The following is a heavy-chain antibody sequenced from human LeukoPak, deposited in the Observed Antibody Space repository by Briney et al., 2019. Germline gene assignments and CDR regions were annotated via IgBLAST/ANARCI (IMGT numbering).Heavy chain of an antibody. CDR2: IYYSGST. V-gene: IGHV4-61*01. D-gene: IGHD6-19*01. J-gene: IGHJ4*02. CDR1: GGSVSSGSYY. CDR3: ARTFIAVAGTFDY. Sequence: SETLSLTCTVSGGSVSSGSYYWSWIRQPPGKGLEWIGYIYYSGSTNYNPSLKSRVTISVDTSKNQFSLKLSSVTAADTAVYYCARTFIAVAGTFDYWGQGTLVTVSS.